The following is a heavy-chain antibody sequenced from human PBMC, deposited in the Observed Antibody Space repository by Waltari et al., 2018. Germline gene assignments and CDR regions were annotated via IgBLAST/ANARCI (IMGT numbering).Heavy chain of an antibody. D-gene: IGHD3-3*01. Sequence: QVQLQESGPGLVKPSETLSLTCAVSGYSISSGYYWGWIRQPPGKGLEWIGSIYHSGSTYYNPSLKSRVTISVDTSKNQFSLKLSSVTAADTAVYYCARLGRGVVKSDYWGQGTLVTVSS. CDR3: ARLGRGVVKSDY. V-gene: IGHV4-38-2*01. CDR2: IYHSGST. CDR1: GYSISSGYY. J-gene: IGHJ4*02.